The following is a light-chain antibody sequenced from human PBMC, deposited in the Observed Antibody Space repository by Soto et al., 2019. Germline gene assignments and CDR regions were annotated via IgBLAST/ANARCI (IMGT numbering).Light chain of an antibody. CDR3: CSYTSSSNLL. Sequence: QSALTQPASVSGSPGQSITISCTGTSSDIGGYNYVSWFQQHPGKAPKLMIYEVSNRPSGVSNRFSGSKSGNTASLTISGLQAEDEADYYCCSYTSSSNLLLGGGTKLTVL. CDR2: EVS. CDR1: SSDIGGYNY. J-gene: IGLJ2*01. V-gene: IGLV2-14*01.